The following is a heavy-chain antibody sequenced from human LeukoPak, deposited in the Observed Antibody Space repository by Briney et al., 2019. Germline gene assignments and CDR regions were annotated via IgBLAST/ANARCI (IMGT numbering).Heavy chain of an antibody. CDR1: GGSISSGDYY. CDR2: IYYSGST. J-gene: IGHJ4*02. V-gene: IGHV4-30-4*01. Sequence: PSGTLSLTCAVSGGSISSGDYYWSWIRQPPGKGLEWIGYIYYSGSTYYNPSLKSRVTISVDTSKNQFSLKLSSVTAADTAVYYCASSNIRVSYFDYWGQGTLVTVSS. D-gene: IGHD3-16*01. CDR3: ASSNIRVSYFDY.